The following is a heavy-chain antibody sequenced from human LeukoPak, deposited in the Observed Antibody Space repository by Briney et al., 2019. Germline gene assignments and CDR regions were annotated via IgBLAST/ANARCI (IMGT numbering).Heavy chain of an antibody. D-gene: IGHD2-15*01. V-gene: IGHV3-23*01. CDR3: AKGVDYCSGGSCPADY. CDR2: ISGDGGTI. CDR1: GFTLRSSA. Sequence: GGSLRLSCAASGFTLRSSAMSWVRQAPGKGLEWVSAISGDGGTISYAASVRGRFTISRDNAKNTLFLQMSSLRAGDTALYYCAKGVDYCSGGSCPADYWGPGTLVTVSS. J-gene: IGHJ4*02.